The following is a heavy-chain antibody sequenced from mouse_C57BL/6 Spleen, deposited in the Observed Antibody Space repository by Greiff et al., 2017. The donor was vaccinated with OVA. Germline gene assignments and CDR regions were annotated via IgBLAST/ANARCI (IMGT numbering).Heavy chain of an antibody. CDR3: ARGFTTGYFDY. Sequence: QVQLQQPGAELVRPGSSVKLSCKASGYTFTSYWMHWVKQRPIQGLEWIGNIDPSDSETHYNQKFKDKATLTVDKSSSTAYMQLSSLTSEDSAVYYCARGFTTGYFDYWGKGTTLTVSS. V-gene: IGHV1-52*01. CDR1: GYTFTSYW. CDR2: IDPSDSET. J-gene: IGHJ2*01. D-gene: IGHD1-1*01.